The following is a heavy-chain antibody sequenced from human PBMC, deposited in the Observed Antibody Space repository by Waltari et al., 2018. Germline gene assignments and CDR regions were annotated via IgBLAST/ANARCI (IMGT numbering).Heavy chain of an antibody. V-gene: IGHV4-38-2*01. D-gene: IGHD2-15*01. Sequence: QVQLQESGPGLVKPSETLSLTCAVSGYSISSGYYWGWIRQPPGKGLEWIGSIYHSGSTYYNPSLKSGVTISVDTSKNQFSLKLSSVTAADTAVYYCARHVLRVKGNWFDPWGQGTLVTVSS. CDR2: IYHSGST. CDR1: GYSISSGYY. J-gene: IGHJ5*02. CDR3: ARHVLRVKGNWFDP.